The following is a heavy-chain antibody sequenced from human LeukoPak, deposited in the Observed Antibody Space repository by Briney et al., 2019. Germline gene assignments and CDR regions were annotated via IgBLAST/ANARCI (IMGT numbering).Heavy chain of an antibody. J-gene: IGHJ4*02. CDR2: IKQDGSEK. CDR3: ARDLRGHYFDY. Sequence: GGSLRLSCAVSGFTFSSYWMSWVRQAPGKGLEWVANIKQDGSEKYYVDSVKGRFTISRDNAKNSLYLQMNSLRAEDTAVCYCARDLRGHYFDYWGQGTLVTVSS. CDR1: GFTFSSYW. V-gene: IGHV3-7*03.